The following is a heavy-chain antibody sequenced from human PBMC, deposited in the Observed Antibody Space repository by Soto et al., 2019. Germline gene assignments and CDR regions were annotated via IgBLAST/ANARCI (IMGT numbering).Heavy chain of an antibody. V-gene: IGHV1-18*01. CDR2: ISAYSGKT. CDR3: ARDPYLGDHQY. CDR1: GYTFTTYG. Sequence: QVQLVQSGGEVKKPGASVKVSCKTSGYTFTTYGLSWVRQAPGQGLEWVGWISAYSGKTHYAQKCQGKVTMTTDTSTNTAYLELRSLRSDDTAVYYCARDPYLGDHQYWGQGTLVTVSS. D-gene: IGHD3-16*01. J-gene: IGHJ4*02.